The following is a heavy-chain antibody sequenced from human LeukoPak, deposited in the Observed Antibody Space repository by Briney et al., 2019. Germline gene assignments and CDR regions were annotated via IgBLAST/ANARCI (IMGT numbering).Heavy chain of an antibody. V-gene: IGHV3-73*01. Sequence: GGSLRLSCAASGFTFSGSTMHWVRQASGKGLEWVGRIRSKANSYATAHAASVKGRLTISRDDSKNTAYLQMNSLRTEDTAVYYCTRHHDYGGHLRYYYFGMDVWGQGTTVTVSS. CDR1: GFTFSGST. CDR2: IRSKANSYAT. J-gene: IGHJ6*02. CDR3: TRHHDYGGHLRYYYFGMDV. D-gene: IGHD4-23*01.